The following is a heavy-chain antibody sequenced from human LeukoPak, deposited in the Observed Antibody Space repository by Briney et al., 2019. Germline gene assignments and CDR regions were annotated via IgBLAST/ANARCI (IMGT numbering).Heavy chain of an antibody. CDR3: ARELRAGYCSGGSCYGDAFDI. D-gene: IGHD2-15*01. CDR2: INPNSGGT. CDR1: GYTFTKHY. Sequence: ASVKVSCKASGYTFTKHYMHWVRQAPGQGLEWMGWINPNSGGTNYAQKFQGWVTMTRDTSISTAYMELSRLRSDDTAVYYCARELRAGYCSGGSCYGDAFDIWGQGTMVTVSS. V-gene: IGHV1-2*04. J-gene: IGHJ3*02.